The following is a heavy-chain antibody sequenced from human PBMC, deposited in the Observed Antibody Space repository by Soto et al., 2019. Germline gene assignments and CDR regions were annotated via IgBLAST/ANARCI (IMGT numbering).Heavy chain of an antibody. CDR1: GYTFTGYY. CDR3: ARARAPGSSSSWVNY. D-gene: IGHD6-6*01. CDR2: INPNSGGT. Sequence: VASVKVSCKASGYTFTGYYMHWVRQAPGQGLEWMGWINPNSGGTNYAQKFQGWVTMTRDTSISTAYMELSRLKSDDTAVYYCARARAPGSSSSWVNYWRQGTLVTVSS. J-gene: IGHJ4*02. V-gene: IGHV1-2*04.